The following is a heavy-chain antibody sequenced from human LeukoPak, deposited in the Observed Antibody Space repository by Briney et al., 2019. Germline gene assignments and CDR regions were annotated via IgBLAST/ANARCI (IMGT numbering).Heavy chain of an antibody. D-gene: IGHD2-2*01. CDR1: GDSFSSNSVT. CDR3: ARRLTQYDCFDP. CDR2: TYYRSTWYN. J-gene: IGHJ5*02. V-gene: IGHV6-1*01. Sequence: SQTLSLTCAISGDSFSSNSVTWNWIRQSPSRGLEWLGRTYYRSTWYNDYAVSVRGRITVNPDTSKNQFSLHLDSVTPEDTAVYYCARRLTQYDCFDPWGQGILVTVSS.